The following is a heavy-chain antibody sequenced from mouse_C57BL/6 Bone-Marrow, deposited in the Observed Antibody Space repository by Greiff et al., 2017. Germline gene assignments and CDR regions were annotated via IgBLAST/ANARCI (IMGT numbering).Heavy chain of an antibody. D-gene: IGHD4-1*01. CDR3: ARKGKINWFYYFDY. Sequence: EVQGVESGGGLVKPGGSLKLSCAASGFTFSDYGMHWVRQAPEKGLEWVAYISSGSSTISYADTVKGRFTISRDNAKNTLFLQMTSLRSEDTAMYYCARKGKINWFYYFDYWGQGTTLTVSS. J-gene: IGHJ2*01. CDR1: GFTFSDYG. CDR2: ISSGSSTI. V-gene: IGHV5-17*01.